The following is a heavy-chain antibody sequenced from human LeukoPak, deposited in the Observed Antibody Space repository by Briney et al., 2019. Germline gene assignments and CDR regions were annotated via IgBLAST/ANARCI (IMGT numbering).Heavy chain of an antibody. Sequence: GGSLRLSCAASGFTFSSYSMNWVRQAPGKGLEWVSYISSSSSTIYYVDSVKGRFTISRDNDKNSLYLQMNSLRAEDTAVYYCARIGDDYGDYYFDYWGQGTLVTVSS. CDR1: GFTFSSYS. CDR2: ISSSSSTI. J-gene: IGHJ4*02. V-gene: IGHV3-48*01. CDR3: ARIGDDYGDYYFDY. D-gene: IGHD4-17*01.